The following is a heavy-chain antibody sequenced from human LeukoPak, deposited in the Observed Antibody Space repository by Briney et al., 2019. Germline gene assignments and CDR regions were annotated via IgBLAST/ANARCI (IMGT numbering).Heavy chain of an antibody. CDR1: GGTFSSYA. D-gene: IGHD2-21*02. J-gene: IGHJ5*02. Sequence: ASVKVSCKASGGTFSSYAISWVRPAPGQGLEWMGGIIPIFGTANYAQKFQGRVTITADESTSTAYMELSSLRSEDTAVYYCASGRGRKVTWFDPWGQGTLVTVSS. V-gene: IGHV1-69*13. CDR2: IIPIFGTA. CDR3: ASGRGRKVTWFDP.